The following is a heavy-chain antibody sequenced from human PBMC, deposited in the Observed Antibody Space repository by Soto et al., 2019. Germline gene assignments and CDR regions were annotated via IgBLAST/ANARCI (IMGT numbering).Heavy chain of an antibody. CDR3: ARDFATHCSDSTCYPYAY. Sequence: GGSLRLSCAASGFTFNTFWMSWVRQSPGKGLEWVANIKNDGSETYYVDSVKGRFTISRDNAKNSLFLQMNTLRTEDTAVYYCARDFATHCSDSTCYPYAYWGQGALVTVSS. J-gene: IGHJ4*02. CDR2: IKNDGSET. CDR1: GFTFNTFW. V-gene: IGHV3-7*03. D-gene: IGHD2-15*01.